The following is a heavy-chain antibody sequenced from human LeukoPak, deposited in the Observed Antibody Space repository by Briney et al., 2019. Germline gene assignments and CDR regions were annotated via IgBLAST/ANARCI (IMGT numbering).Heavy chain of an antibody. J-gene: IGHJ4*02. D-gene: IGHD3-22*01. CDR3: ATDRAEYYYDSSGYYSH. CDR2: IRYDGSTK. Sequence: GGSLRLSCAASGFTFSAYAMHWVRQVPGKGLQWVAFIRYDGSTKYYADSVKGRFTVSRDNSKNTLYLQMNSLRAEDTAVYYCATDRAEYYYDSSGYYSHWGLGALATVSS. V-gene: IGHV3-30*02. CDR1: GFTFSAYA.